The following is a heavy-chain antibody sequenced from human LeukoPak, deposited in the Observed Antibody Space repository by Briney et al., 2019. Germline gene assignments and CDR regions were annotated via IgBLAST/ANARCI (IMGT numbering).Heavy chain of an antibody. V-gene: IGHV3-21*01. D-gene: IGHD3-22*01. CDR3: ARGAYYYDSSGYYD. CDR2: ISSSSSHI. CDR1: GFTFSSYS. J-gene: IGHJ4*02. Sequence: GGSLRLSCAASGFTFSSYSMNWVRQAPGKGLEWVSSISSSSSHIYYADSVKGRFTISRDNAKNSLYLQMNSLRAEDTAVYYCARGAYYYDSSGYYDWGQGTLVTVSS.